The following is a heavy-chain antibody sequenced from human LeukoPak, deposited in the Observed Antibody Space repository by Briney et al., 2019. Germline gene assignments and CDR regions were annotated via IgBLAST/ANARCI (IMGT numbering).Heavy chain of an antibody. J-gene: IGHJ5*02. CDR2: IYYSGST. CDR3: ARHSPPYSIYVWFDP. Sequence: SETLSLTCAVYGGSFSGYYWSWIRQPPGKGLEWTGSIYYSGSTYYNPSLKSRVTISVDTSKNQFSLKLSSVTAADTAVYYCARHSPPYSIYVWFDPWGQGTLVTVSS. CDR1: GGSFSGYY. D-gene: IGHD4-11*01. V-gene: IGHV4-34*01.